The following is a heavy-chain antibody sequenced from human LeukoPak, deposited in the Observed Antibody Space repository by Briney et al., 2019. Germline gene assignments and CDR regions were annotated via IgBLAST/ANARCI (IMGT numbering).Heavy chain of an antibody. V-gene: IGHV2-70*01. CDR2: IDWDDDK. CDR1: GFSPSTSGMR. D-gene: IGHD1-20*01. CDR3: ALCITGTINWFDP. Sequence: SGPALVKPTQTLTLTCTFSGFSPSTSGMRVSWIRQPPGKALEWLALIDWDDDKYYSTSLKTRLTISKDTSKNQVVLTMTNMDPVDTATYYCALCITGTINWFDPWGQGTLVTVSS. J-gene: IGHJ5*02.